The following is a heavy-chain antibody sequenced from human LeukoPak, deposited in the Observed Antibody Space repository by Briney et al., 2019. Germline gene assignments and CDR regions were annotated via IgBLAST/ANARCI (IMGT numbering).Heavy chain of an antibody. Sequence: GESLRLSCAASGFTFSSYSMNWVRQAPGKGLEWVSFISTSSIYIYYTESLKGRFTVSRDNARNSLYLQMNSLRAEDTAMYYCTRDLIRTGSWYDYFDYWGQGTLVTVSS. CDR3: TRDLIRTGSWYDYFDY. J-gene: IGHJ4*02. V-gene: IGHV3-21*01. D-gene: IGHD6-13*01. CDR1: GFTFSSYS. CDR2: ISTSSIYI.